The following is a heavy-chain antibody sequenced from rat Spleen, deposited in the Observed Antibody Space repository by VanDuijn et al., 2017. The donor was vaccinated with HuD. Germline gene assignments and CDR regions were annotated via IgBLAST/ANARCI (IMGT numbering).Heavy chain of an antibody. CDR2: INSAGTT. D-gene: IGHD4-1*01. V-gene: IGHV3-3*01. J-gene: IGHJ2*01. Sequence: EVQLQESGPGLVKPSQSLSLTCSVTGHSIASSYRWNWIRKFPGNKLEWMGYINSAGTTNYNPSLKSRISITRDTSKNQFFLQVNSITTEDTATYYCARYGSYFDYWGQGVMVTVSS. CDR1: GHSIASSYR. CDR3: ARYGSYFDY.